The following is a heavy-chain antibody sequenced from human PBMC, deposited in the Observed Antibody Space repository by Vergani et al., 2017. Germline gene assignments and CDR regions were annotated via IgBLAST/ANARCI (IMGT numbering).Heavy chain of an antibody. CDR3: AKAQIAVAGTTSRAEYWFDP. J-gene: IGHJ5*02. CDR1: GYTLTELS. CDR2: FDPEDGET. V-gene: IGHV1-24*01. D-gene: IGHD6-19*01. Sequence: QVQLVQSGAEVKKPGASVKVSCKVSGYTLTELSMHWVRQAPGKGLEWRGGFDPEDGETIYAQKFQGRVTMTEDTSTDTAYMELSSLRSEDTAVYDCAKAQIAVAGTTSRAEYWFDPWGQGTLVTVSS.